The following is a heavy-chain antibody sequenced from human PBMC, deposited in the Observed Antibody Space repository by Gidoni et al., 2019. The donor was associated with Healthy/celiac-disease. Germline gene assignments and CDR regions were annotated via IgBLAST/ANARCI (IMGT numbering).Heavy chain of an antibody. D-gene: IGHD6-13*01. CDR3: ARDPTARGAAGWGNAFDI. CDR1: GFTFSSYS. V-gene: IGHV3-21*01. Sequence: EVQLLESGGGLVKPGGSLRLSCAASGFTFSSYSLNWVRQAPGKGLEWVSSISSSSSYIYYADSVKGRFTISRDNAKNSLYLQMNSLRAEDTAVYYCARDPTARGAAGWGNAFDIWGQGTMVTVSS. J-gene: IGHJ3*02. CDR2: ISSSSSYI.